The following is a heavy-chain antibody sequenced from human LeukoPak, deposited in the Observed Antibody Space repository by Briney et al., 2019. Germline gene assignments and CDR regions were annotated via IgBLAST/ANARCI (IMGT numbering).Heavy chain of an antibody. V-gene: IGHV3-11*01. D-gene: IGHD3-16*01. CDR2: ISSSGSTI. CDR3: ARDYAAAPLGPRFDY. Sequence: PGGSLRLSCAASGFTFSDYYMSWIRQAPGKGLEWVSYISSSGSTIYYADSVKGRFTISRHNAKNSLYLQMNSLRAEDTAVYYCARDYAAAPLGPRFDYCGQGTLVTVSS. CDR1: GFTFSDYY. J-gene: IGHJ4*02.